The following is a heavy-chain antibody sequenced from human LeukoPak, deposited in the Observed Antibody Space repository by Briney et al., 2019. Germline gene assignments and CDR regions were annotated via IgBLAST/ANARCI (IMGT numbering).Heavy chain of an antibody. CDR1: GGSISRYY. Sequence: NPSETLSLTCTVSGGSISRYYWSWIRQPPGKGLEWIGYIYYSGSTNYNPSLKSRVTISVDTSKNQFSLKLSSVTAADTAVYYCARAPDAFAIWGQGTMVTVSS. J-gene: IGHJ3*02. CDR3: ARAPDAFAI. CDR2: IYYSGST. V-gene: IGHV4-59*01.